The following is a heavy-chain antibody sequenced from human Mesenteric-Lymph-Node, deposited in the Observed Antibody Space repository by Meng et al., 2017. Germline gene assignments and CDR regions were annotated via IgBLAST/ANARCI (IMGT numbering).Heavy chain of an antibody. D-gene: IGHD6-19*01. CDR2: VNGNSGDT. V-gene: IGHV1-18*01. CDR1: GYTFTSYG. CDR3: ARVSVPGKAYFQH. J-gene: IGHJ1*01. Sequence: ASVKVSCKASGYTFTSYGISWVRQAPGQGLEWMGWVNGNSGDTNYAQKFQGRVTMTRDTSISTVYMELTSLRSDDTAIYYCARVSVPGKAYFQHWGQGTLVTVSS.